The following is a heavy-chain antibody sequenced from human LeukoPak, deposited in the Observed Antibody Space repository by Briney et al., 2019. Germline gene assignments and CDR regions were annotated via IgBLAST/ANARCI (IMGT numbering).Heavy chain of an antibody. CDR2: IWYDGSNK. D-gene: IGHD6-13*01. J-gene: IGHJ4*02. CDR3: SGSSSWYPSYFDY. Sequence: PGGSLRLSCAASGFTFSSYGMHWVRQAPGKGLEWVAVIWYDGSNKYYAGSVKGRFTISRDNSKNTLYLQMNSLRAEDTAVYYCSGSSSWYPSYFDYWGQGTLVTVSS. V-gene: IGHV3-33*01. CDR1: GFTFSSYG.